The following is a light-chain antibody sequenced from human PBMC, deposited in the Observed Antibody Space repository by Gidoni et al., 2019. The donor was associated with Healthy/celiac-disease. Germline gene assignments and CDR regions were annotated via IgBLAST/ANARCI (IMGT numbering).Light chain of an antibody. Sequence: QTVVTQEHALPVSPGGTVTLTGACSTGAVTRGYYPNWFQQQPGQAPRALIYSPSTKHSCTPPRFSVSLLGGKPSLSLSGVQPEHEAEYYCLLYYGGAVVFGVGTKLPVL. J-gene: IGLJ2*01. CDR2: SPS. CDR3: LLYYGGAVV. V-gene: IGLV7-43*01. CDR1: TGAVTRGYY.